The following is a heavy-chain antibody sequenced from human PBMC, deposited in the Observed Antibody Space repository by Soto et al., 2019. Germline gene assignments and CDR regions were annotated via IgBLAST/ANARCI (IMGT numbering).Heavy chain of an antibody. J-gene: IGHJ4*02. CDR2: ISPYNVKT. Sequence: QVQLVQSGAEVKKPGASVKLSCKASGYTFTSYGISWVRQAPGKGLEWMVWISPYNVKTNSAQQPLGRVTIPTDKATSTAYMSLRSLRSVDTAVYYCATDSPPVDYWGQGTLVTVSS. CDR1: GYTFTSYG. V-gene: IGHV1-18*01. CDR3: ATDSPPVDY.